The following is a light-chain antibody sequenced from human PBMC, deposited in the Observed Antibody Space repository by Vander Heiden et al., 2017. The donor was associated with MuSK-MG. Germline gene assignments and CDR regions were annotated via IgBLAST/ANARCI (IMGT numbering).Light chain of an antibody. J-gene: IGLJ2*01. CDR1: SGSIARNY. CDR3: QADDSSVV. CDR2: EDN. V-gene: IGLV6-57*03. Sequence: FMLTQPHSVPESPVTTVTISCTRSSGSIARNYVQWYQQRPGSAPNSVIYEDNKRPSGVPDRFSGSIDSSSNSAALTISGLKNEDEDDYYCQADDSSVVFGGGTKLTVL.